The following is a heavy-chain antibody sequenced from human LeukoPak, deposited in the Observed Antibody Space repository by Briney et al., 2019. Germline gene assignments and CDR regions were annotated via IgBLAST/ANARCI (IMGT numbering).Heavy chain of an antibody. CDR2: INGDGSTS. D-gene: IGHD2-15*01. V-gene: IGHV3-74*01. CDR1: GFTFYSYW. J-gene: IGHJ4*02. CDR3: AKHGCSGGSCYFDY. Sequence: GGSLRLSCAASGFTFYSYWMHWVRQAPGKGLVWVSCINGDGSTSNYADSVKGRFTISRDNAKNTLYLQMNSLRAEDTAVYYCAKHGCSGGSCYFDYWGQGTLVTVSS.